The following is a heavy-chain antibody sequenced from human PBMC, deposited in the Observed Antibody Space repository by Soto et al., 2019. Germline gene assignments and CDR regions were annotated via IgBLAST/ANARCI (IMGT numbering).Heavy chain of an antibody. V-gene: IGHV1-2*04. Sequence: ASVKVSCKASGYTFTGYYMHWVRQAPGQGLEWMGWINPNSGGTNYAQKFQGWVTMTRDTSISTAYMELSRLRSDDTAVYYCARGYCSSTSCYRYYYYGMDVWGQGTTVTVSS. CDR3: ARGYCSSTSCYRYYYYGMDV. J-gene: IGHJ6*02. CDR2: INPNSGGT. CDR1: GYTFTGYY. D-gene: IGHD2-2*01.